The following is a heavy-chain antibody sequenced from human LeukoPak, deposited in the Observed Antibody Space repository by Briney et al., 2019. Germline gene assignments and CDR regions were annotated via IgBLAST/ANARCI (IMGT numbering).Heavy chain of an antibody. V-gene: IGHV4-4*07. D-gene: IGHD2-15*01. Sequence: SETLSLTCSVSGVSMSSYYWSWIWQPAGKGLEWIGFVYTSGTANYSPSLKSRVTMSIDTSKNQFSLKLRSVTAADTAVYYCARDVQSSGGYNWFDPWGQGTLVIVSS. CDR2: VYTSGTA. CDR1: GVSMSSYY. J-gene: IGHJ5*02. CDR3: ARDVQSSGGYNWFDP.